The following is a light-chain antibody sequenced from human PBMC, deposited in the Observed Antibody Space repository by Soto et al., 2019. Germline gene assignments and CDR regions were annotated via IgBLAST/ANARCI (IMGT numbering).Light chain of an antibody. CDR3: MQTLQTRT. Sequence: DIVVTQSPLSLPVTPGEPASISCRSSQSLLHSSGYYFLDWYLQKPGQSPQVLIYLGSNRASGVPDRFSGSGSGTDFTLKISRVEAADVGVYYCMQTLQTRTFGQGTKVEIK. V-gene: IGKV2-28*01. CDR2: LGS. CDR1: QSLLHSSGYYF. J-gene: IGKJ1*01.